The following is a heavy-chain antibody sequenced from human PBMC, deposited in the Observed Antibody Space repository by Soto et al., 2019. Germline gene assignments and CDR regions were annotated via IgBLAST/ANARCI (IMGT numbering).Heavy chain of an antibody. Sequence: QVQLQESGPGLVKPSGTLSLTCAVSGGSISSSNWWSWVRQPPGKGLEWIGEIYHSGSTNYNPSLKSRVTISVYKSKNQFSLKLSSVTAADTAVYYCARACRDYYDRSGYDYWGQGTLVTVSS. CDR1: GGSISSSNW. CDR3: ARACRDYYDRSGYDY. V-gene: IGHV4-4*02. CDR2: IYHSGST. J-gene: IGHJ4*02. D-gene: IGHD3-22*01.